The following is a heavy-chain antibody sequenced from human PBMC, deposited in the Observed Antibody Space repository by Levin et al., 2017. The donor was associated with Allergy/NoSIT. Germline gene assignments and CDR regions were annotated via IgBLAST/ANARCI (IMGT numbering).Heavy chain of an antibody. V-gene: IGHV1-69*06. CDR1: GSTFSNYA. D-gene: IGHD3-10*01. J-gene: IGHJ6*03. CDR3: ASGSRFRELLYYYMDV. CDR2: IIPIFGTS. Sequence: ASVKVSCKASGSTFSNYAISWVRQAPGQGLEWMGGIIPIFGTSNYAQKFQGRVTITADKSTNTAYMELSSLRSEDTAVYYCASGSRFRELLYYYMDVWGKGTTVTVSS.